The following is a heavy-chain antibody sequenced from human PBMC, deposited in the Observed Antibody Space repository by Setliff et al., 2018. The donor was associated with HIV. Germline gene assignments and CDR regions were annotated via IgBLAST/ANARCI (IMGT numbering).Heavy chain of an antibody. CDR1: ELTFSNYA. CDR2: LSGSGDST. J-gene: IGHJ4*02. V-gene: IGHV3-23*01. D-gene: IGHD4-17*01. CDR3: AKFFGGYGDYMGFDY. Sequence: PGGSLRLSCAASELTFSNYAMTWVRQAPGKGLEWVSSLSGSGDSTYYADSVKGRFSISKDNSKNTLYLQMNSLRAEDTAVYYCAKFFGGYGDYMGFDYWGQGTLVTVSS.